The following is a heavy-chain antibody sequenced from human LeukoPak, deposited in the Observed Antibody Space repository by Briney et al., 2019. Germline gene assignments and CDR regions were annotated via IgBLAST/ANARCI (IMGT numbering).Heavy chain of an antibody. CDR3: ASAPYYDSSGYLGDAFDI. CDR1: GGSFSGYY. V-gene: IGHV4-34*01. Sequence: SETLSLTCAVYGGSFSGYYWSWIRQPPGKGLEWIGEINHSGSTNYNPSLKSRVTISVDTSTNQFSLKLSSVTAADTAVYYCASAPYYDSSGYLGDAFDIWGQGTMVTVAS. J-gene: IGHJ3*02. D-gene: IGHD3-22*01. CDR2: INHSGST.